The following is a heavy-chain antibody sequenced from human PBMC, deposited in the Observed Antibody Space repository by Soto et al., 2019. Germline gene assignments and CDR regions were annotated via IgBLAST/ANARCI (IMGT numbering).Heavy chain of an antibody. D-gene: IGHD2-15*01. CDR2: INPSGGST. V-gene: IGHV1-46*03. CDR1: GYTFTSYY. Sequence: ASVKVSCKASGYTFTSYYMHWVRQAPGQGLEWMGIINPSGGSTSYAQKFQGRVTMTRDTSTSTVYMELSSLRSEDTAVYYCARYCSGGSCHRAFAIWGQGTMVTVSS. CDR3: ARYCSGGSCHRAFAI. J-gene: IGHJ3*02.